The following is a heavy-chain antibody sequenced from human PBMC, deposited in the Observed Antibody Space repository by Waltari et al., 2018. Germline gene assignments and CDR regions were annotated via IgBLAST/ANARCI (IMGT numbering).Heavy chain of an antibody. CDR3: ASGWYYFGY. CDR2: ISTSGNTI. J-gene: IGHJ4*02. CDR1: AFTFSGYE. V-gene: IGHV3-48*03. D-gene: IGHD6-19*01. Sequence: EVQLVESGGGLVQPGGSLRLSCAAYAFTFSGYEMNWVRQAPGKGLEWISYISTSGNTIYYADSVKGRFTMSRDNAKKALYLQMNSLRAEDTAIYYCASGWYYFGYWGQGTLVTVSS.